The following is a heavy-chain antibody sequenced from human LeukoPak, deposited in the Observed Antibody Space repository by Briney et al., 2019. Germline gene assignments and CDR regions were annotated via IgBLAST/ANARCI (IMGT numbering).Heavy chain of an antibody. V-gene: IGHV1-18*01. CDR1: GYTFTSYG. CDR2: ISAYNGNT. Sequence: VASVKVSCKASGYTFTSYGISWVRQAPGQGLEWTGWISAYNGNTNYAQKLQGRVTMTTDTSTSTAYMELRSLRSDDTAVYYCARGSYYYDSSGYSVDDDAFDIWGQGTMVTVSS. D-gene: IGHD3-22*01. CDR3: ARGSYYYDSSGYSVDDDAFDI. J-gene: IGHJ3*02.